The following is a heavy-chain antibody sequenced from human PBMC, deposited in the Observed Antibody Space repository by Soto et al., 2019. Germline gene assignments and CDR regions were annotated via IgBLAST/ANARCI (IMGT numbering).Heavy chain of an antibody. V-gene: IGHV3-23*01. J-gene: IGHJ5*02. CDR1: GFTFSNYG. D-gene: IGHD2-21*01. Sequence: EVQLLESGGGLVQPGGSLRLSCAASGFTFSNYGMSWVRQAPGKGLEWVSIISGGNTFYADSVKGRFSISSDNSKNTLYLQMNSLTAEETAVYYCANAPTADCNSGACSLRSWGQGTLVTVSS. CDR2: ISGGNT. CDR3: ANAPTADCNSGACSLRS.